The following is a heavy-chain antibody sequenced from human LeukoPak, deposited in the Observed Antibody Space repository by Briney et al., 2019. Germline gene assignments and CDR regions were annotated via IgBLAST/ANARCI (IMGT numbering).Heavy chain of an antibody. CDR2: IYYSGST. J-gene: IGHJ5*02. Sequence: PSETLSLTCTVSGGSVSSGSYYWSWIRQPPGKGLEWIRYIYYSGSTNYNPSLKSRVTISVDTSKNQFSLKLSSVTAADTAVYYCATEGAAAGTEDWFDPWGQGTLVTVSS. V-gene: IGHV4-61*01. CDR1: GGSVSSGSYY. D-gene: IGHD6-13*01. CDR3: ATEGAAAGTEDWFDP.